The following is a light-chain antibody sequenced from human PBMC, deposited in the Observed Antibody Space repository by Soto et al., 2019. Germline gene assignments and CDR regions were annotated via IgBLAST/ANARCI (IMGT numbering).Light chain of an antibody. CDR2: DAS. V-gene: IGKV3D-15*01. J-gene: IGKJ5*01. CDR1: QNIDRW. CDR3: QQHGQLPIT. Sequence: MTHSPSSVSASVGGAVGIARRASQNIDRWVAWYQQKPGQAPRLLIYDASNRATGIPARFSGSGSGTDFTLTISSLQPEDFATYYCQQHGQLPITFGQGTRLEI.